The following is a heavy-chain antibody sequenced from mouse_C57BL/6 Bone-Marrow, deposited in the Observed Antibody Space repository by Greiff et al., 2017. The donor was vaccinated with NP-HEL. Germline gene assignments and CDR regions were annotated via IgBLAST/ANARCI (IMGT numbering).Heavy chain of an antibody. V-gene: IGHV2-2*01. CDR1: GFSLTSYG. D-gene: IGHD1-1*01. CDR3: ARNHYYGTPFAY. CDR2: IWSGGST. Sequence: VQLQQSGPGLVQPSQSLSITCTVSGFSLTSYGVHWVRQSPGKGLEWLGVIWSGGSTDYNAAFISRLSISKDNSKSQVFFKMNSLQADDTAIYYCARNHYYGTPFAYWGQGTLVTVSA. J-gene: IGHJ3*01.